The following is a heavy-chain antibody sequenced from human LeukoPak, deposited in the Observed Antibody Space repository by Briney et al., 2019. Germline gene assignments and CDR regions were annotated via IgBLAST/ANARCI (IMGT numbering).Heavy chain of an antibody. J-gene: IGHJ4*02. Sequence: SETLSLTCTVSGGSISSYYWSWIRQPPGKGLEWIGYIYYSGSTNYNPSLKSRVTISVDTSKNQFSLKLSSVTAADTAVYYCARLCGYSYGSGNKSDYWGQGTLVTVSS. CDR2: IYYSGST. D-gene: IGHD5-18*01. V-gene: IGHV4-59*08. CDR3: ARLCGYSYGSGNKSDY. CDR1: GGSISSYY.